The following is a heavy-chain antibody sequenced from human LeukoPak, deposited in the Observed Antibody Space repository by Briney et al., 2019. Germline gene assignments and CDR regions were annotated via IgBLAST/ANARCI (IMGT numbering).Heavy chain of an antibody. CDR3: AKEQGYTGWLTTGH. V-gene: IGHV3-30*04. CDR1: GFTFSSYA. Sequence: TGGSLRLSCAASGFTFSSYAMHWVRQAPGKGLEWVAVISYDGSNKYYADSVKGRFTISRDNSKNMVYLQMNSLRAEDTAVYYCAKEQGYTGWLTTGHWGQGALVTVSS. J-gene: IGHJ4*02. D-gene: IGHD6-19*01. CDR2: ISYDGSNK.